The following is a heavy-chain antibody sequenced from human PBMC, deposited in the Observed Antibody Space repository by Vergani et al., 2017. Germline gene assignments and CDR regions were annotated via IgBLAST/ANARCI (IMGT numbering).Heavy chain of an antibody. CDR3: AKDWGASTGGGLFDP. J-gene: IGHJ5*02. D-gene: IGHD6-25*01. Sequence: EVQLEESGGGLVLPGRSLRLSCVASGFTSAGYAMHWVRTAPGKGLEWVSGISWNSNSIGYADYVKGRFTISRDNAKNSLYLQMNSLRAEDTALYYCAKDWGASTGGGLFDPWCQGTLVTVAS. V-gene: IGHV3-9*02. CDR1: GFTSAGYA. CDR2: ISWNSNSI.